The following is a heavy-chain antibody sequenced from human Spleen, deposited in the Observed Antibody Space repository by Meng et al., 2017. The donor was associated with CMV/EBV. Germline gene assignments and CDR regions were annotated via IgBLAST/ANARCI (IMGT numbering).Heavy chain of an antibody. CDR2: ISWDGGST. CDR3: AKDKLSVPSSIGAFHY. V-gene: IGHV3-43*01. CDR1: FTFDDYT. Sequence: FTFDDYTMHWVRQAPGKGLEWVSLISWDGGSTYYADSVKGRFTISRDNSKNSLFLQMNSLRTEDAALYYCAKDKLSVPSSIGAFHYWGQGTLVTVSS. J-gene: IGHJ4*02. D-gene: IGHD2-2*02.